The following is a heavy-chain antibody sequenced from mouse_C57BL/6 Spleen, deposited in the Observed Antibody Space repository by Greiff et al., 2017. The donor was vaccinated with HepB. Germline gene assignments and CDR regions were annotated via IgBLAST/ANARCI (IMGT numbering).Heavy chain of an antibody. CDR2: ISSGSSTI. J-gene: IGHJ1*03. Sequence: EVKVVESGGGLVKPGGSLKLSCAASGFTFSDYGMHWVRQAPEKGLEWVAYISSGSSTIYYADTVKGRFTISRDNAKNTLFLQMTSLRSEDTAMYYCARPPFTTVNWYFDVWGTVTTVTVSS. CDR1: GFTFSDYG. V-gene: IGHV5-17*01. D-gene: IGHD1-1*01. CDR3: ARPPFTTVNWYFDV.